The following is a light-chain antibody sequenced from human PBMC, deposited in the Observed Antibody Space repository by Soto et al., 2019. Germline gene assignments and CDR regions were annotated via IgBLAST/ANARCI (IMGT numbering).Light chain of an antibody. CDR3: ATWDDSLSGVV. CDR2: EVS. V-gene: IGLV2-14*01. Sequence: QSALTQPASVSASPGQSVTISCTGSTSDIGYVAWYQQHPGKAPKLIIFEVSNRPSGISDRFSGSKSGNTASLTISGLRAEDEAEYFCATWDDSLSGVVFGGGTKLTVL. CDR1: TSDIGY. J-gene: IGLJ2*01.